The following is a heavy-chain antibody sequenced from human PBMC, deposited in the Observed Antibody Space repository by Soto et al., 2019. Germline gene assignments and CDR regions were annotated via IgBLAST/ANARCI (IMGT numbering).Heavy chain of an antibody. D-gene: IGHD3-16*01. Sequence: ASVKVSCKASGYTFTSYGISWVRQAPGQGLEWMGIINPSGGSTSYAQKFQGRVTMTRDTSTSTVYMELSSLRSEDTAVYYCARDPWERGYGMDVWGQGTTVTVSS. CDR2: INPSGGST. CDR1: GYTFTSYG. J-gene: IGHJ6*02. V-gene: IGHV1-46*01. CDR3: ARDPWERGYGMDV.